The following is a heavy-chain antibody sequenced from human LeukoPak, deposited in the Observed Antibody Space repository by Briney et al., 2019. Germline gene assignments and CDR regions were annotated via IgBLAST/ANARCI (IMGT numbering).Heavy chain of an antibody. Sequence: GASLRLSCAASGFTFSIYWMSWVRQDPGKWLEWVANIKQDGSEKYYVDSVKCRFTISRDNAKNSLYLQMNSLRAEDTAVYYCARVQRDYDSSGYYRRYYFYIDVWGKGTTVTVSS. CDR1: GFTFSIYW. D-gene: IGHD3-22*01. CDR2: IKQDGSEK. CDR3: ARVQRDYDSSGYYRRYYFYIDV. V-gene: IGHV3-7*01. J-gene: IGHJ6*03.